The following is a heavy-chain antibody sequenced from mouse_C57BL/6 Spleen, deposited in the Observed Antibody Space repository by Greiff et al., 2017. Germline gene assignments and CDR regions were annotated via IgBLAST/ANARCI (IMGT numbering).Heavy chain of an antibody. Sequence: VQLQQSGAELMKPGASVKLSCKATGYTFTGYWIEWVKQRPGHGLEWIGEIFPGSGSTNYNEQFKGKATFTADTSSNTAYMQLSSLTTEDSDIYYCERRSYCGSPAWFAYWGQGTLVTVSA. CDR2: IFPGSGST. CDR3: ERRSYCGSPAWFAY. J-gene: IGHJ3*01. CDR1: GYTFTGYW. V-gene: IGHV1-9*01. D-gene: IGHD2-10*01.